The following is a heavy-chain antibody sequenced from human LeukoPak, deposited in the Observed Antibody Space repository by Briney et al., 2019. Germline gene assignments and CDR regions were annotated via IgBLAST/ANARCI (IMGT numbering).Heavy chain of an antibody. Sequence: GGSLRLSCAASGFTFSSYWMHWVRQAPGKGLVWVSRISSDGSDTTYADSVKGRFTISRDNAKKMLYLQMNGLRVDDTAVYYCTRAPYHGDYVSWAWGQGTLVTVSS. V-gene: IGHV3-74*01. J-gene: IGHJ4*02. CDR2: ISSDGSDT. CDR3: TRAPYHGDYVSWA. D-gene: IGHD4-17*01. CDR1: GFTFSSYW.